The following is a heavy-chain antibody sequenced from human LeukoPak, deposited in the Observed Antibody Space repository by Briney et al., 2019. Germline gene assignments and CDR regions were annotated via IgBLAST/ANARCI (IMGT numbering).Heavy chain of an antibody. J-gene: IGHJ4*02. D-gene: IGHD2-2*01. V-gene: IGHV3-30*04. CDR2: ISSDGNK. CDR3: ARDPGSGYCSSTASCYRLTYFDY. Sequence: GRSLRLSCAASGFNLSTYAIHWVRQAPDKGLETVAVISSDGNKYYADSVTGRFTISRDNSKSMLYLQMNSLRPEDTAIYYCARDPGSGYCSSTASCYRLTYFDYWGQGTLVTDSS. CDR1: GFNLSTYA.